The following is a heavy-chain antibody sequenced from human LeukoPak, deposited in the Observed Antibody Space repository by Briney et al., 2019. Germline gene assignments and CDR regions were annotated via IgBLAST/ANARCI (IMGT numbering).Heavy chain of an antibody. D-gene: IGHD3-22*01. J-gene: IGHJ4*02. CDR2: ISDSGGSK. CDR3: AKRGVVIRVILVGFHKEAYYFDS. Sequence: PGGSLSRSGAVSGITLSNYGMSWVRQAPGKGWEWVAGISDSGGSKNYADSVKGRFTISRDNPKNTLYLQMNSLRAEDTAVYFCAKRGVVIRVILVGFHKEAYYFDSWGQGALVTVSS. V-gene: IGHV3-23*01. CDR1: GITLSNYG.